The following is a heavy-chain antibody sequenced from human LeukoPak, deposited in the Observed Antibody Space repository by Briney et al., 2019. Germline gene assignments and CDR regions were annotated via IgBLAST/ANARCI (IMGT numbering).Heavy chain of an antibody. CDR1: GGSFSGYY. Sequence: SETLSLTCGVYGGSFSGYYWSWIRQPPGKGLEWIGEINHSGSTNYNPSLKSRVTISVDTSKNQFSLKLSSVTAADTAVYYCARDRYYYGSGSYPPLDYWGQGTLVTVSS. V-gene: IGHV4-34*01. J-gene: IGHJ4*02. CDR3: ARDRYYYGSGSYPPLDY. CDR2: INHSGST. D-gene: IGHD3-10*01.